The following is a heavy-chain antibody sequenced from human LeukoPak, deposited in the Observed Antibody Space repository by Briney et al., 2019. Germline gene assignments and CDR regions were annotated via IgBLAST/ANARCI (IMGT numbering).Heavy chain of an antibody. CDR3: ARDPDPAGLGDYGMDV. Sequence: GGSLRLSCAASGFTVSNNYMSWVRQAPGKGLEWVSFIYNTGSTYYADSVKGRFTISRDSSKNTLYLQMNSLRAEDTAVYYCARDPDPAGLGDYGMDVWGQGTTVTVSS. V-gene: IGHV3-53*01. J-gene: IGHJ6*02. D-gene: IGHD6-13*01. CDR2: IYNTGST. CDR1: GFTVSNNY.